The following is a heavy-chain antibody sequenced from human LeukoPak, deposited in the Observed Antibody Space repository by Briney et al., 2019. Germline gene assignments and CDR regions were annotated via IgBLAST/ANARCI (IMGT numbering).Heavy chain of an antibody. Sequence: SETLSLTCTVSGGSISSYYWRWIRQPAGKGLEWIGRIYTSGSTNYNPSLKSRVTMSVDTSKNQFSLKLSSVTAADTAVYYCARVDSNYDGVGNWFDPWGQGTLVTVSS. J-gene: IGHJ5*02. CDR1: GGSISSYY. D-gene: IGHD4-11*01. CDR3: ARVDSNYDGVGNWFDP. CDR2: IYTSGST. V-gene: IGHV4-4*07.